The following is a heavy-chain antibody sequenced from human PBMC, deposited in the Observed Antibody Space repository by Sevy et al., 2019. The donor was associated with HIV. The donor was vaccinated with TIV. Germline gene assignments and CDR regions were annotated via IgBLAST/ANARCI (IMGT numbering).Heavy chain of an antibody. CDR1: GFTFNYYG. Sequence: GGSLRLSCAASGFTFNYYGMYWVRQAPGKGLEWVSFIRYDGSNKDYADSVKGRFTISIDNAKNTFYLQMNSLRGEDTAVNHCAKDRVVVVPAAPGLGYYYGMDVWGQGTTVTVSS. D-gene: IGHD2-2*01. J-gene: IGHJ6*02. CDR2: IRYDGSNK. CDR3: AKDRVVVVPAAPGLGYYYGMDV. V-gene: IGHV3-30*02.